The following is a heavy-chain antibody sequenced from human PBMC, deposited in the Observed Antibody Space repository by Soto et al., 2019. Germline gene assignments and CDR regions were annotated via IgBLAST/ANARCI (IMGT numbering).Heavy chain of an antibody. CDR2: ISYDGSNK. Sequence: GGSLRLSCAASGFTFSSYAMHWVRQAPGKGLEWVVVISYDGSNKYYADSVKGRFTISRDNSKNTLYLQMNSLRAEDTAVYYCARDGYYYDSSGYLDYWGQGTLVTVSS. D-gene: IGHD3-22*01. J-gene: IGHJ4*02. V-gene: IGHV3-30-3*01. CDR1: GFTFSSYA. CDR3: ARDGYYYDSSGYLDY.